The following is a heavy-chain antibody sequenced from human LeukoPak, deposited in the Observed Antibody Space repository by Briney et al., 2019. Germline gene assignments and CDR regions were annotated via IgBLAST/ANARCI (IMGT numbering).Heavy chain of an antibody. CDR3: AKGSAYGRPYYFDY. CDR2: ITGSGGST. CDR1: GFTFSSYA. J-gene: IGHJ4*02. D-gene: IGHD3-16*01. V-gene: IGHV3-23*01. Sequence: PGGSLRLSCAASGFTFSSYAMSWVRQAPGKGLEWVSGITGSGGSTHYADSVKGRFTISRDNSKNTLYLQMSSLRAEDSAIYYCAKGSAYGRPYYFDYWGQGIPVTVSS.